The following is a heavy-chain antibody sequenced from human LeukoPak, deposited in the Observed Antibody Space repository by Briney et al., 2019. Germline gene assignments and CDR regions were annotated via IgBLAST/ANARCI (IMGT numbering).Heavy chain of an antibody. D-gene: IGHD3-22*01. J-gene: IGHJ4*02. V-gene: IGHV3-9*01. Sequence: PGGSLRLSCAASGFTFDDYAMHWVRQAPGKGLEWVSTITWNSGSIAYADSVKGRFTISRDNSENSLYLQMNSLRAEDTALYYCAKAPEGIVVLTSGYFDYWGQGTLVTVSS. CDR2: ITWNSGSI. CDR3: AKAPEGIVVLTSGYFDY. CDR1: GFTFDDYA.